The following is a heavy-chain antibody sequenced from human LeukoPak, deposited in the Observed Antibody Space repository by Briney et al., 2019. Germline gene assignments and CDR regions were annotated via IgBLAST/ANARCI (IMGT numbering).Heavy chain of an antibody. V-gene: IGHV3-30*02. CDR2: IRYDGSNK. J-gene: IGHJ4*02. CDR1: RFTFSSYG. D-gene: IGHD6-6*01. CDR3: AKSASHSSSSDFDY. Sequence: PGGSLRLSCAASRFTFSSYGMHWVRQAPGKGLEWVAFIRYDGSNKYYADSVKGRFTISRDNSKNTLYLQMNSLRAENTAVYYCAKSASHSSSSDFDYWGQGTLVTVSS.